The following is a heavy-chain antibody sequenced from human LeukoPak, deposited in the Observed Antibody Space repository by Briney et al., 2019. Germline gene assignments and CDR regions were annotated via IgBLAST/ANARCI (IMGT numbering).Heavy chain of an antibody. Sequence: GGSLRLSCAASGFTFNDHSMYWVRQAPGKGLEWVSGIKWNSNRIGYADSVKGRFTISRDDAKNSLFLQMTSLRAEETALYYCARASYYYDTTGLGAVDVWGQGTMVTVSS. V-gene: IGHV3-9*01. D-gene: IGHD3-22*01. CDR3: ARASYYYDTTGLGAVDV. J-gene: IGHJ3*01. CDR1: GFTFNDHS. CDR2: IKWNSNRI.